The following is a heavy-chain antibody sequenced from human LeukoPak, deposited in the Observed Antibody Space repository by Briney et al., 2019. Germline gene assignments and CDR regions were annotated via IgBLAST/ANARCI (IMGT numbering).Heavy chain of an antibody. V-gene: IGHV4-34*01. CDR3: ARSAYYDTLTGYYPVNWYFDL. Sequence: SETLSLTCAVYGGSFSANYWSWIRQPPGKGLEWIGEVNHSGGTNYNTSLKSRVTISIDTSKNQFYLRLTSVTAADTAVYYCARSAYYDTLTGYYPVNWYFDLWGRGTLVTVSS. CDR2: VNHSGGT. CDR1: GGSFSANY. D-gene: IGHD3-9*01. J-gene: IGHJ2*01.